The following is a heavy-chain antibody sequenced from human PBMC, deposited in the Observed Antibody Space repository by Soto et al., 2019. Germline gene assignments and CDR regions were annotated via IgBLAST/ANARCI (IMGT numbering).Heavy chain of an antibody. J-gene: IGHJ4*02. CDR1: GFTFSTYW. D-gene: IGHD3-22*01. Sequence: GGSLRLSCAASGFTFSTYWIHWVRQVPGKGLVWVSRINIDGSTTNYADSVKGRFTISRDNAKNTVYLQMNTLRAEDTAMYYCARGRLYYYDSSDYWGQGTLATVSS. CDR2: INIDGSTT. V-gene: IGHV3-74*01. CDR3: ARGRLYYYDSSDY.